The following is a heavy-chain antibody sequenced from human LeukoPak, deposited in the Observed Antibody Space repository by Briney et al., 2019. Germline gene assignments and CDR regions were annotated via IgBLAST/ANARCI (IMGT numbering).Heavy chain of an antibody. CDR1: GGSISSSNW. V-gene: IGHV4-4*02. CDR2: IYHSGST. CDR3: ARLAYCGGDCYSGLDY. Sequence: SETLSLTCAVSGGSISSSNWWSWVRQPPGKGLEWIGEIYHSGSTNYNPSLKSRVTISVDKSKNQFSLKLSSVTAADTAVYYCARLAYCGGDCYSGLDYWGQGTLVTVSS. J-gene: IGHJ4*02. D-gene: IGHD2-21*02.